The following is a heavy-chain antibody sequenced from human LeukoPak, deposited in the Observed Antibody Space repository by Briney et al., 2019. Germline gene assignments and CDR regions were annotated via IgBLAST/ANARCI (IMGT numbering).Heavy chain of an antibody. V-gene: IGHV3-23*01. CDR2: ISGSGGST. J-gene: IGHJ6*03. Sequence: GGSLRLSCAASGFTFSSYAMSWVRQAPGKGLEWVSAISGSGGSTYYADSVKGRFTISRDNSKNTLYLQMNSLRAEDTAVYYCAKGAKTKGLRYFDWKYYYYYMDVWGKGTTVTVSS. CDR1: GFTFSSYA. CDR3: AKGAKTKGLRYFDWKYYYYYMDV. D-gene: IGHD3-9*01.